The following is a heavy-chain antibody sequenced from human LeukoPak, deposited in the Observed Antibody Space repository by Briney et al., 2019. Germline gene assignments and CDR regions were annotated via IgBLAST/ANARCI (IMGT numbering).Heavy chain of an antibody. CDR3: ARDRQSGIAAAGTREETGNWFDP. J-gene: IGHJ5*02. V-gene: IGHV4-39*02. CDR2: IYYSGST. Sequence: SETLSLTCTVSGGSISSSSYYWGWIRQPPGKGLEWIGSIYYSGSTYYNPSLKSRVTISVDTSKNQFSLKLSSVTAADTAVYYCARDRQSGIAAAGTREETGNWFDPWGQGTLVTVSS. D-gene: IGHD6-13*01. CDR1: GGSISSSSYY.